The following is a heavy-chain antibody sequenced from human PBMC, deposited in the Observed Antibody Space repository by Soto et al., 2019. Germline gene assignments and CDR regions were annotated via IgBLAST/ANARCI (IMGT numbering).Heavy chain of an antibody. CDR3: ARDTYCSGGSCYTDAFDI. Sequence: SETLSLTCTVSGGSISAYYWSWIRQPPGKGLEWIGYIYYSGSTNYNPSLKSRVTISVDTSKNQFSLKLSSVTAADTAVYYCARDTYCSGGSCYTDAFDIWGQGTMVTVSS. V-gene: IGHV4-59*01. CDR2: IYYSGST. CDR1: GGSISAYY. J-gene: IGHJ3*02. D-gene: IGHD2-15*01.